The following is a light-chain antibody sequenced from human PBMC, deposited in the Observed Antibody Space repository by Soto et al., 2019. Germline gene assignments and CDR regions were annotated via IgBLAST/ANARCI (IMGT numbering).Light chain of an antibody. V-gene: IGKV1-5*01. J-gene: IGKJ1*01. CDR3: QQYNSYRR. CDR1: QSISSW. CDR2: DAS. Sequence: DIQMTQSPSTLSASVGDRVTITCRASQSISSWLAWYQQKPGKAPKLLIYDASSLESGVPSRFSGSGSGTEFTINIRRMQVDDLATYYCQQYNSYRRLGQLTKVDIK.